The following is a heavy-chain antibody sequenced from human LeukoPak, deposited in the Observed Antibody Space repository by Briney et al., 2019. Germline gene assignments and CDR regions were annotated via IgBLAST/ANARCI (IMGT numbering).Heavy chain of an antibody. CDR2: INWNGGST. CDR1: GFTLDDYG. Sequence: PGGSLRLSCALSGFTLDDYGMRWVRHATGRGREWVSGINWNGGSTGYADSVKGRFTISRDNAKNSLYLQMNSLRAEDTALYYCARGGDFWSGYLYYFDYWGQGTLVTVSS. CDR3: ARGGDFWSGYLYYFDY. D-gene: IGHD3-3*01. V-gene: IGHV3-20*04. J-gene: IGHJ4*02.